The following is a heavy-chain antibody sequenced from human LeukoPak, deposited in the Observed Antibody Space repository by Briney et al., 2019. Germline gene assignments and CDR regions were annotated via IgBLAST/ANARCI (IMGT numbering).Heavy chain of an antibody. CDR2: ISGSGGST. Sequence: GGSLRLSCAASGFTFSSYAMSWVRQAPGKGLEWVSAISGSGGSTYYADSVKGRFTISRDNSKNTLYLQMNSLRAEDTAVYYCAKVNEEDFEQHVFVLHVSRTHYYYYMDVWGKGTTVTVSS. J-gene: IGHJ6*03. CDR3: AKVNEEDFEQHVFVLHVSRTHYYYYMDV. D-gene: IGHD6-6*01. V-gene: IGHV3-23*01. CDR1: GFTFSSYA.